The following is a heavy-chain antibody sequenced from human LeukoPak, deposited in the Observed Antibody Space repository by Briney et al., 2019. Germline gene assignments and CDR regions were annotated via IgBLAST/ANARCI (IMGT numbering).Heavy chain of an antibody. J-gene: IGHJ3*02. Sequence: PGGSLRLSCAASGFTFSSYEMSWVRQAPGKGLEWVSYISSTASTTYYADSVKGRFTISRDNAKNSVFLQMNSLRAEDTAVYYCARVYYDSSGADAFDIWGQGTMVTVSS. D-gene: IGHD3-22*01. CDR1: GFTFSSYE. CDR2: ISSTASTT. V-gene: IGHV3-48*03. CDR3: ARVYYDSSGADAFDI.